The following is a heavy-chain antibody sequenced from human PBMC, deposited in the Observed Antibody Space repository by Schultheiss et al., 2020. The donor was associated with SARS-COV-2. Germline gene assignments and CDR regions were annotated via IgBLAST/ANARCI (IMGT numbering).Heavy chain of an antibody. CDR2: ISYDGSNK. Sequence: GGSLRLSCAASGFTFSSYSMNWVRQAPGKGLEWVAVISYDGSNKYYADSVKGRFTISRDNSKNTLYLQMNSLRAEDTAVYYCARGEGENYYYYYGMDVWGQGTTVTVSS. CDR1: GFTFSSYS. CDR3: ARGEGENYYYYYGMDV. D-gene: IGHD3-16*01. J-gene: IGHJ6*02. V-gene: IGHV3-30*05.